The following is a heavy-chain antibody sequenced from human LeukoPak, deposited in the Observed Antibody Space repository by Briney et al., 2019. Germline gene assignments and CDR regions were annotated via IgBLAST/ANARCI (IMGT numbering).Heavy chain of an antibody. Sequence: GGSLRLSCAASGFTFSSYGMHWVRQAPGKGLEWVAVISYDGSNKYYADSVKGRFTISRDNFKNTLYLQMNSLRAEDTAVYYCAKDRALYGMDVWGQGTTVTVSS. CDR1: GFTFSSYG. V-gene: IGHV3-30*18. CDR3: AKDRALYGMDV. CDR2: ISYDGSNK. J-gene: IGHJ6*02.